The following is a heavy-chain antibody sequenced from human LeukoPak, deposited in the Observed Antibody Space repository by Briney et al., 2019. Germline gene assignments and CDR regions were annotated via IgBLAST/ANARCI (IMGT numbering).Heavy chain of an antibody. J-gene: IGHJ4*02. CDR2: IIPIFGTA. Sequence: SVKVSCKASGGTFSSYAISWVRQAPGQGLEWMGGIIPIFGTANYAQKFQGRVTITTDESTSTAYMELSSLRSEDTAVYYCARGLIAARPFDYWGQGTLVTDSS. D-gene: IGHD6-6*01. CDR3: ARGLIAARPFDY. V-gene: IGHV1-69*05. CDR1: GGTFSSYA.